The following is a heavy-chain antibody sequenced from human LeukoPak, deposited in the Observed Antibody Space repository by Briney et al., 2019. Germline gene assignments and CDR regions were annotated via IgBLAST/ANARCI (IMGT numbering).Heavy chain of an antibody. Sequence: PGGSLRLSCAASGFTFSSYSMNWVRQAPGKGLEWVSSISSSSSYICYADSVKGRFTISRDNAKNSLYLQMNSLRAEDTAVYYCAGYTAMVGYFDYWGQGTLVTVSS. J-gene: IGHJ4*02. CDR1: GFTFSSYS. CDR3: AGYTAMVGYFDY. D-gene: IGHD5-18*01. V-gene: IGHV3-21*01. CDR2: ISSSSSYI.